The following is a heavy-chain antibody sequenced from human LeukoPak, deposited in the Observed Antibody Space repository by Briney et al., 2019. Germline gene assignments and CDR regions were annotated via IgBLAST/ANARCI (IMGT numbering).Heavy chain of an antibody. Sequence: SVKVSCKASGYTFNNYGISWVQQAPGQGLEWVGWVTPYNDDTNYAQSFQGRVTMSTDTSTITAYMEMRVFRFYDQAIYYCAMDWHILTGRNCFDPWGLGTLVTVSS. CDR3: AMDWHILTGRNCFDP. CDR2: VTPYNDDT. J-gene: IGHJ5*02. D-gene: IGHD3-9*01. V-gene: IGHV1-18*01. CDR1: GYTFNNYG.